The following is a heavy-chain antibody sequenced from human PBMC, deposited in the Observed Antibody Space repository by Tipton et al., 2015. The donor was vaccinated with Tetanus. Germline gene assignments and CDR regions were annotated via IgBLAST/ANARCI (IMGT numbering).Heavy chain of an antibody. J-gene: IGHJ6*02. CDR2: ISGSGGST. D-gene: IGHD4-11*01. V-gene: IGHV3-23*01. Sequence: GSLRLSCVASGFTFSSYAMSWVRQAPGKRLEWVSAISGSGGSTYYADSVKGRFTISRDNSKSTLYLQMNSLRAEDTAVYYCAKEQSDADYYYYGMDVWGQGTTVTVSS. CDR3: AKEQSDADYYYYGMDV. CDR1: GFTFSSYA.